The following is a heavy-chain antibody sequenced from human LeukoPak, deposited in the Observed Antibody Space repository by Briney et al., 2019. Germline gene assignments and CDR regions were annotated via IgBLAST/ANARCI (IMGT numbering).Heavy chain of an antibody. CDR3: ATYGSGSYEFDYSFDY. D-gene: IGHD3-10*01. CDR1: GGTFSSYA. V-gene: IGHV1-69*01. Sequence: SVKVFCKASGGTFSSYAISWVRQAPGQGLEWMGGIIPIFGTANYAQKFQGRVTITADESTSTAYMELSSLRSEDTAVYYCATYGSGSYEFDYSFDYWGQGTLVTVSS. J-gene: IGHJ4*02. CDR2: IIPIFGTA.